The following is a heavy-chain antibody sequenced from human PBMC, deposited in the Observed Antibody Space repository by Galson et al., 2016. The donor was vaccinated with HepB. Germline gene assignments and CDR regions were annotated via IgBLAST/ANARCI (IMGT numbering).Heavy chain of an antibody. CDR3: ARDRNYWSGSTWYDVFDM. J-gene: IGHJ3*02. D-gene: IGHD3-3*01. Sequence: RLSCAASGFTFNSYWMTWVRQAPGKGLEWVANIKHDETKKNYVDSVMGRFSVSRDNARNSLYLQMNSLGAEDTAVYYCARDRNYWSGSTWYDVFDMWGQGTMVTVSS. CDR1: GFTFNSYW. V-gene: IGHV3-7*03. CDR2: IKHDETKK.